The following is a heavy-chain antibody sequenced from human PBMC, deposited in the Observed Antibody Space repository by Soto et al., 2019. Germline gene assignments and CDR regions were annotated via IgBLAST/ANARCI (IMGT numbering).Heavy chain of an antibody. J-gene: IGHJ4*02. Sequence: GASVKVSCKASGYTFTSYSMHWVRQAPGQRLEWMGWINAGNGNTKYSQKFQGRVTITRDTSASTAYMELSSLRSEDTAVYYCARAVAVPADFDYWGQGTLVTVSS. CDR2: INAGNGNT. D-gene: IGHD6-19*01. V-gene: IGHV1-3*01. CDR1: GYTFTSYS. CDR3: ARAVAVPADFDY.